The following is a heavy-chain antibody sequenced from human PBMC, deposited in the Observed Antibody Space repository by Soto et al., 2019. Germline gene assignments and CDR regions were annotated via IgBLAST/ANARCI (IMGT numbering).Heavy chain of an antibody. J-gene: IGHJ6*02. CDR3: AKDFKAWNYDYCADV. CDR2: ISSSGSST. V-gene: IGHV3-11*04. CDR1: GFTFGDYY. Sequence: AGGSLGLSCAASGFTFGDYYMSWIRQAPGKGLEWVSYISSSGSSTYYADSVRGRFTISRDNSKNTLFLQMNSLRAEDTAVYYCAKDFKAWNYDYCADVWGQGITVTVSS. D-gene: IGHD4-17*01.